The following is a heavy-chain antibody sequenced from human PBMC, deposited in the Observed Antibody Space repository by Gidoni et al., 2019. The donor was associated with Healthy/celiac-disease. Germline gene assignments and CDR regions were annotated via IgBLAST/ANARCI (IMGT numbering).Heavy chain of an antibody. V-gene: IGHV4-34*01. CDR1: GGSFSGYY. Sequence: QVQLQQWGAGLLKPSETLSLTCAVYGGSFSGYYWSWIRQPPGKGLEWIGEINHSGSTNYNPSLKSRVTISVDTSKNQFSLKLSSVTAADTAVYYCARFDPYYFDYWGQGTLVTVSS. CDR2: INHSGST. J-gene: IGHJ4*02. CDR3: ARFDPYYFDY.